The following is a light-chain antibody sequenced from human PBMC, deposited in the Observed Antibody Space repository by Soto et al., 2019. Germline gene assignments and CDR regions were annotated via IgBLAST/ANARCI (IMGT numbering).Light chain of an antibody. J-gene: IGKJ1*01. CDR2: AAS. V-gene: IGKV1-27*01. CDR3: QNYNGAPWT. CDR1: QGISNY. Sequence: DIQMTQSPSSLSASVGDRVTITCRASQGISNYLVWYQQKPGKVPKLLIYAASTLQSGVPSRFSGSGSGTDFTLTISNLQPEDVATYYCQNYNGAPWTFGQGTKVEIK.